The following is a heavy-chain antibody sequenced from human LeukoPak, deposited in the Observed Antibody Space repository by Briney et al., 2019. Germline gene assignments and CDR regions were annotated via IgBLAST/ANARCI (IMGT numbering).Heavy chain of an antibody. CDR2: ISASGGRT. D-gene: IGHD3-16*01. CDR3: ATSGESTSYYYGIDV. V-gene: IGHV3-23*01. CDR1: GLTLNNYA. Sequence: GGSLRLSCAASGLTLNNYAMAGVRQAPGKGLEWVASISASGGRTYYADSVKGRFTISRDNSKTTLYLQMNSLRAEDTAVYYCATSGESTSYYYGIDVWGQGTPVTVSS. J-gene: IGHJ6*02.